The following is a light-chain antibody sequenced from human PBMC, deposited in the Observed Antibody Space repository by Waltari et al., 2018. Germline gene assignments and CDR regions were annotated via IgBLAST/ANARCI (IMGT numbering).Light chain of an antibody. Sequence: QSVLTQPPSVSAAPGQKATISCSGSSSNIGSSYVSWYQQVPGTAPKLLIYDNSKRPSGVSDRFSGSKSGTSASLAITGLQTGDEADYYCGAWDSSLSAYIFGAGTRLTVL. CDR1: SSNIGSSY. J-gene: IGLJ1*01. CDR2: DNS. CDR3: GAWDSSLSAYI. V-gene: IGLV1-51*01.